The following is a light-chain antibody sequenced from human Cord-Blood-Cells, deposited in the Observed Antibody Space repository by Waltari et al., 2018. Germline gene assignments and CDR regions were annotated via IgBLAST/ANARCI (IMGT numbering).Light chain of an antibody. V-gene: IGLV2-14*01. CDR2: EVS. Sequence: QSALTQPASVSGSPGQSITLSCTGTSSDGGGYNYVSWYQQHPGKAHKLMIYEVSNRPSGVSNRFSGSKSGNTASLTISGLQAEDEADYYCSSYTSSSTYVFGTGTKVTVL. CDR1: SSDGGGYNY. J-gene: IGLJ1*01. CDR3: SSYTSSSTYV.